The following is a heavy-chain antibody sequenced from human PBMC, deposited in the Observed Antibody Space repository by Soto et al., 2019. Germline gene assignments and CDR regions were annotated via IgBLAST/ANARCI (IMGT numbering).Heavy chain of an antibody. V-gene: IGHV1-69*13. D-gene: IGHD3-22*01. CDR3: ARDASLSAMIVDYDFDY. CDR2: IIPIFGTA. J-gene: IGHJ4*02. CDR1: GGTFRSKS. Sequence: SVKVCCKDCGGTFRSKSLSWARHAPGQGLEWMGGIIPIFGTANYAQKFQGRVTITADESTSTAYMELSSLRSEDTAVYYCARDASLSAMIVDYDFDYWVQGSLVTGSS.